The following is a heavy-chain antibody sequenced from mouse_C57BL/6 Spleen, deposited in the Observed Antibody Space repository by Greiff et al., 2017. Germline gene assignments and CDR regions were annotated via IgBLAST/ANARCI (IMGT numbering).Heavy chain of an antibody. CDR2: IHPNSGST. J-gene: IGHJ2*01. V-gene: IGHV1-64*01. D-gene: IGHD2-4*01. Sequence: VQLQQPGAELVKPGASVKLSCKASGYTFTSYWMHWVKQRPGQGLEWIGMIHPNSGSTNYNEKFKSKATLTVDKSSSTAYMQLSSLTSEDSAVYYCARSGDNDYGGGYYFDYWCQGTTLTVSS. CDR3: ARSGDNDYGGGYYFDY. CDR1: GYTFTSYW.